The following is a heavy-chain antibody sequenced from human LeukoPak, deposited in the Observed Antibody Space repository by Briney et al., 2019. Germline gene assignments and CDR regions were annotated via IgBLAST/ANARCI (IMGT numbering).Heavy chain of an antibody. J-gene: IGHJ4*02. CDR1: GSTFSNAW. Sequence: GGSLRLSCAASGSTFSNAWMSWVRQAPGKGLEWVGRIKSKTDGGTTDYAAPVKGRITISRDDSKNTLYLQMNSLKTEDTAVYYCTTGYASTDPVDYWGQGTLVTVSS. D-gene: IGHD2-2*01. V-gene: IGHV3-15*01. CDR3: TTGYASTDPVDY. CDR2: IKSKTDGGTT.